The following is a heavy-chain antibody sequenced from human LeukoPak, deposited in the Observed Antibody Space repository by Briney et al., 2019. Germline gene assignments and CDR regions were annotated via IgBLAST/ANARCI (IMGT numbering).Heavy chain of an antibody. Sequence: GGSLRLSCAASGFTFSSYWMSWVRQAPGKGLEWVANIKQDGSEKYYVDSVKGRFTISRDNAKNSLYLQMNSLRAEDTAVYYCAKDRGALSTTFDYWGQGTLVTVSS. V-gene: IGHV3-7*03. J-gene: IGHJ4*02. CDR2: IKQDGSEK. CDR3: AKDRGALSTTFDY. D-gene: IGHD2/OR15-2a*01. CDR1: GFTFSSYW.